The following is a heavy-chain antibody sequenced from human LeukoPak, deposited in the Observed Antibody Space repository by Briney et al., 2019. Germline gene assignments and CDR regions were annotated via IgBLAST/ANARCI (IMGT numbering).Heavy chain of an antibody. V-gene: IGHV3-7*01. D-gene: IGHD3-10*01. CDR2: IKQDGSEK. J-gene: IGHJ4*02. CDR1: GFTFSSYW. CDR3: ARDSATYYYGSGSLAS. Sequence: GGPLRLSCAASGFTFSSYWMTWVRQAPVKGLDRLATIKQDGSEKYYVDSVKGRFTISRDNAKNSLYLQMNSLRAEDTAVYYCARDSATYYYGSGSLASWGQGTLVTVSS.